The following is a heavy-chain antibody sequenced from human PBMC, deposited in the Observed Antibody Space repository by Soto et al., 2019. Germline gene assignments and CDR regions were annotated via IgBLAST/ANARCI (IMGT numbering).Heavy chain of an antibody. Sequence: GASVKVSCKASGYTFTNNDINWVRQAPGQGLEWLGWKNTNTNTTDSAEVFEGRVSLTWDTSISTDYMQLNSLQIDDTAVYYCAREVVETSSLWLDPWGQGTLVTVSS. J-gene: IGHJ5*02. CDR1: GYTFTNND. CDR3: AREVVETSSLWLDP. D-gene: IGHD6-6*01. V-gene: IGHV1-8*01. CDR2: KNTNTNTT.